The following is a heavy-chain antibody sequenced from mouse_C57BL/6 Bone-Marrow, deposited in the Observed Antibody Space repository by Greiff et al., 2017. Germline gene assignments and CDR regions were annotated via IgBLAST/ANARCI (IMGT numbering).Heavy chain of an antibody. Sequence: EVKLMESGGDLVKPGGSLKLSCAASGFTFSSYGMSWVRQTPDKRLEWVATISSGGSYTYYPDSVKGRFTISRDNAKNTLYLQISMLKSEDTAMYYCARECNYYRDYWGQGTTLTVSS. CDR3: ARECNYYRDY. J-gene: IGHJ2*01. CDR2: ISSGGSYT. V-gene: IGHV5-6*01. D-gene: IGHD2-1*01. CDR1: GFTFSSYG.